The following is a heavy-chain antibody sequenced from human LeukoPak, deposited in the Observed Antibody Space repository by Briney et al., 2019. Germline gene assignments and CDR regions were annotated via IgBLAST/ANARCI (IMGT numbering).Heavy chain of an antibody. Sequence: PGGSLRLSCAASGFTFSSYSMNWVRQAPGKGLEWVSSISSSSSYIYYADSVKGRFTISRDNAENSLFLHMNSLRAEDTAVYYCARCAVAAAGDYWGRGTLVTVSS. D-gene: IGHD6-13*01. CDR2: ISSSSSYI. CDR1: GFTFSSYS. V-gene: IGHV3-21*01. CDR3: ARCAVAAAGDY. J-gene: IGHJ4*02.